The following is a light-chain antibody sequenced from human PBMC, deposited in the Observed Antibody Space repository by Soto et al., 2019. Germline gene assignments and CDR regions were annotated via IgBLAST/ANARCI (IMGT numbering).Light chain of an antibody. CDR3: QQYGSSPIT. J-gene: IGKJ5*01. Sequence: EIVLTQSPGTLSLSPGERATLSCRASQSVSSSYLAWYQQKPGQAPRLLIYGASSRATGIPDRFSGSGSGTDFPLTISRLEPEDFAVYYCQQYGSSPITLGQGTRLEIK. CDR1: QSVSSSY. CDR2: GAS. V-gene: IGKV3-20*01.